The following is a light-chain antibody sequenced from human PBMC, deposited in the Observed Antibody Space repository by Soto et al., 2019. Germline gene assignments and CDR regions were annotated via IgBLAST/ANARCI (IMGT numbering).Light chain of an antibody. CDR3: SSYTTSSSYV. J-gene: IGLJ1*01. V-gene: IGLV2-14*01. CDR2: EVT. Sequence: QSVLTQPASVSGSPGQSIAISCTGTSRDVGSFSYVSWYQQHPGKAPKLLIYEVTKRPSGVSHRFSGSKSGNTASLTISGLQAEDEADYYCSSYTTSSSYVFGTGTKVTVL. CDR1: SRDVGSFSY.